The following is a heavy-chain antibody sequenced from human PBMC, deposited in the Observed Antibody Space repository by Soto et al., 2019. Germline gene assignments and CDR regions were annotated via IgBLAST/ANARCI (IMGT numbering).Heavy chain of an antibody. CDR2: INSDGSTT. J-gene: IGHJ4*02. V-gene: IGHV3-74*01. D-gene: IGHD1-1*01. CDR1: GFTFSSYC. CDR3: VRMLDRDF. Sequence: GGSLRLSCAASGFTFSSYCMYWVRQGPGKGLVWVSRINSDGSTTDYADSVKGRFTVSRDNAKNTLYLQMNSLRAEDTAVYYCVRMLDRDFWGQGTLVTVSS.